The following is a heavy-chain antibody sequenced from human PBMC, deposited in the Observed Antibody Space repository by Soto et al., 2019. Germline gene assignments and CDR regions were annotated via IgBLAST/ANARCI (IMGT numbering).Heavy chain of an antibody. Sequence: HPGGSLRLSCAASGFTFSSYSMNWVRQAPGKGLEWVSYISSSSSTIYYADSVKGRFTISRDNAKNSLYLQMNSLRAEDTAVYYCAREVAAAGYELGAFDIWGQGTMVTVSS. CDR1: GFTFSSYS. V-gene: IGHV3-48*01. CDR3: AREVAAAGYELGAFDI. CDR2: ISSSSSTI. J-gene: IGHJ3*02. D-gene: IGHD6-13*01.